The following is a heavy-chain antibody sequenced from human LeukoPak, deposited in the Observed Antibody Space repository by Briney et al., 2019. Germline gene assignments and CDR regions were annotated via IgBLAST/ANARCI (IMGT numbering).Heavy chain of an antibody. CDR2: ISSSGSTI. Sequence: GGSLRLSCAASGFTFSSYEMNWVRQAPGKGLEWVSYISSSGSTIYYADPVKGRFTISRDNAKNSLYLQMKSLRAEDTAVYYCAREPRYYYDSSGPHDYWGQGTLVTVSS. V-gene: IGHV3-48*03. CDR1: GFTFSSYE. J-gene: IGHJ4*02. D-gene: IGHD3-22*01. CDR3: AREPRYYYDSSGPHDY.